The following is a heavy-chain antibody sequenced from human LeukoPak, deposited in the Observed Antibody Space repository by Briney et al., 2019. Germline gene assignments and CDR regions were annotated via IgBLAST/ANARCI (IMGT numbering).Heavy chain of an antibody. CDR2: IKKEGSEK. Sequence: GGSLRLSCAASGFNFGTHWMTWVRQAPGKGLECVAIIKKEGSEKYHVDSVKGRFTISRDNAKNSLYLQMNSLRAEDTAVYYCGTGWAVDFWGQGTLVTVSS. CDR3: GTGWAVDF. J-gene: IGHJ4*02. V-gene: IGHV3-7*01. CDR1: GFNFGTHW. D-gene: IGHD5-24*01.